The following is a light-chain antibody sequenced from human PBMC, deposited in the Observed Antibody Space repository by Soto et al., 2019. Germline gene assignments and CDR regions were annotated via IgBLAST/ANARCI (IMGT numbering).Light chain of an antibody. V-gene: IGKV1-5*03. CDR2: TAS. CDR1: QSISTW. CDR3: QQFNAYPWT. Sequence: DIQMTQSPSTLSASVGDRVTITCRASQSISTWLAWYQQKPGKAPNLLIYTASNLRGGVPSRFSGSGSGTEFTLTISSLQSDDFATYYCQQFNAYPWTFGQGTKVEI. J-gene: IGKJ1*01.